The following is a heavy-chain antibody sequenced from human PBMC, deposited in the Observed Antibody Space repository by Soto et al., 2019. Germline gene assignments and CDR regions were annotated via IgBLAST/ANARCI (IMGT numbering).Heavy chain of an antibody. CDR1: GGSFSGYY. V-gene: IGHV4-34*01. D-gene: IGHD3-3*01. CDR3: ERGDFWRGYTPQR. Sequence: QVQLQQWGAGLLKPSETLSLTCAVYGGSFSGYYWSWIRQPPGKGLEWIGEINHSGSTNYNPSVKRRVTISVDTSKNQFSLKLSSVTAADTAVYYCERGDFWRGYTPQRWGQGTLVTVSS. J-gene: IGHJ4*02. CDR2: INHSGST.